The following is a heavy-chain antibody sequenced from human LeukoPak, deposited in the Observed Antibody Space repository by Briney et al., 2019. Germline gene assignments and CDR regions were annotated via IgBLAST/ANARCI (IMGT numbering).Heavy chain of an antibody. CDR3: ARGLYYFDTSGYLYY. CDR1: GLTVSSNY. D-gene: IGHD3-22*01. Sequence: GGSLRLSCAASGLTVSSNYMSWARQAPGKGLEWVSVIYSGGSTYYADSVKGRFTISRDNSRNTLYLQMNSLRAEDTAVYYCARGLYYFDTSGYLYYWGQGTLVTVSS. CDR2: IYSGGST. V-gene: IGHV3-53*01. J-gene: IGHJ4*02.